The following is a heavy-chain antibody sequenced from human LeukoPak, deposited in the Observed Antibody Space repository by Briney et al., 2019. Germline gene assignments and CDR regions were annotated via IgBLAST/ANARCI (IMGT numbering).Heavy chain of an antibody. Sequence: GGSLRLSCAASGFTFSSYSMNWVRQAPGKGLEWVSSISSSSSYIYYADSVKGRFTISRDNAKNSLYLQMNSLRAEDTAVYYCARTPYSYGDYFGYYYYMDVWGKGTTVTVSS. J-gene: IGHJ6*03. V-gene: IGHV3-21*01. CDR1: GFTFSSYS. CDR3: ARTPYSYGDYFGYYYYMDV. D-gene: IGHD4-17*01. CDR2: ISSSSSYI.